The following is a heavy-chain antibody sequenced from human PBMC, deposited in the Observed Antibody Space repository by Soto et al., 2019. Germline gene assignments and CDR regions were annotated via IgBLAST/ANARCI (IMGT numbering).Heavy chain of an antibody. J-gene: IGHJ3*02. D-gene: IGHD4-17*01. CDR3: ARGYGDYVDAFDI. V-gene: IGHV1-2*04. CDR1: GYTFTGYY. Sequence: QVQLVQSGAEVKKPGASVKVSCKASGYTFTGYYMHWVRQAPGQGLEWMGWINPNSGGTNYAQKFQGWGTITRDTSISTSYMELSRLRSDDTAVYYCARGYGDYVDAFDIWGQGTMVTVSS. CDR2: INPNSGGT.